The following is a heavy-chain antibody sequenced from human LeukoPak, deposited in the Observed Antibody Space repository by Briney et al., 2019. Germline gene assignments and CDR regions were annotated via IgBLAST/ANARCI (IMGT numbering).Heavy chain of an antibody. Sequence: PSEALSLTCTVSGGSISSSSYYWGWIRQPPGKGLEWIGSIYYSGSTYYNPSLKSRVTISVDTSKNQFSLKLSSVTAADTAVYHCARLPEYSSSLIDYWGQGTLVTVSS. J-gene: IGHJ4*02. CDR3: ARLPEYSSSLIDY. CDR1: GGSISSSSYY. D-gene: IGHD6-6*01. CDR2: IYYSGST. V-gene: IGHV4-39*01.